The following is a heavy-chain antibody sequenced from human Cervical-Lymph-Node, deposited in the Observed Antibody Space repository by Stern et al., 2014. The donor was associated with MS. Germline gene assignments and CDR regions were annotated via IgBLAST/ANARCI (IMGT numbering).Heavy chain of an antibody. CDR1: GGPISSYY. CDR3: ARGATQAFDP. V-gene: IGHV4-59*01. Sequence: QVQLVESGPGLVKPSETLSLTCTASGGPISSYYWHWIRQPPGKGLEWIGYIYYSGSTNYNPSLKSRVTISVDTSKNQFSLKLSSVTAADTAVYYCARGATQAFDPWGQGTLVTVSS. CDR2: IYYSGST. J-gene: IGHJ5*02.